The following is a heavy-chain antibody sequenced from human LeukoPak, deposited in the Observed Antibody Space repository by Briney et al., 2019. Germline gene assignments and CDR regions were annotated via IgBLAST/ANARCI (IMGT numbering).Heavy chain of an antibody. Sequence: GGSLRLSCAASGFTFSSYGMHWVRQAPGKGLEWVAFIQYDGSNKYYADSVKGRFTISRDNSKNTLYLQMNSLRAEDTAVYYCAKDDRGLRYFDWLSHWGQGTLVTVSS. CDR1: GFTFSSYG. V-gene: IGHV3-30*02. CDR2: IQYDGSNK. J-gene: IGHJ4*02. D-gene: IGHD3-9*01. CDR3: AKDDRGLRYFDWLSH.